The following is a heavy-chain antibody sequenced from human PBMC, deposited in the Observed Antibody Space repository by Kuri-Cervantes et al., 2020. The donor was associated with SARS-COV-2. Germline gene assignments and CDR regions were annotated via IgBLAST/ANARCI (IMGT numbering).Heavy chain of an antibody. V-gene: IGHV4-59*01. CDR1: GGSISNYY. D-gene: IGHD3-3*01. Sequence: ESLKISCTVSGGSISNYYWSWIRQSPGKGLEWIGYNFYTGSTNYNPSLKSRVTMSVDTSKNQFSLKLSSVTAADTAVYYCARVTSGYYPNYYYYGMDVWGQGTTVTVSS. CDR3: ARVTSGYYPNYYYYGMDV. J-gene: IGHJ6*02. CDR2: NFYTGST.